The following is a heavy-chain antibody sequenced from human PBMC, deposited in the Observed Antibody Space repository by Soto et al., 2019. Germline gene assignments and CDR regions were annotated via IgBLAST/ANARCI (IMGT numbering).Heavy chain of an antibody. CDR2: ISGSGGST. J-gene: IGHJ4*02. D-gene: IGHD3-22*01. V-gene: IGHV3-23*01. Sequence: HPGGSLRLSCAASGFTFSSYAMSWVRQAPGKGLEWVSAISGSGGSTYYADSVKGRFTISRDNSKNTLYLQMNSLRAEDTAVYYCARDGPYYYDSSGYFGYWGQGTLVTVSS. CDR3: ARDGPYYYDSSGYFGY. CDR1: GFTFSSYA.